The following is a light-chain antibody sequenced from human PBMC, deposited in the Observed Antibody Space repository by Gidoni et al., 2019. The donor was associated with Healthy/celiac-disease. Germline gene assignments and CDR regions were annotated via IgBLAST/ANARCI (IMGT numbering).Light chain of an antibody. Sequence: DIVMTQSPDSLAASLGARATINCKSSQSVLYSSNNKNYLAWYQQKPGQPPKLLIYWASTRESGVPDRFSGSGSGTDFTLTISSLQAEDVAVYYCQQYYSTPPTFGQGTKVEIK. V-gene: IGKV4-1*01. CDR1: QSVLYSSNNKNY. CDR3: QQYYSTPPT. CDR2: WAS. J-gene: IGKJ1*01.